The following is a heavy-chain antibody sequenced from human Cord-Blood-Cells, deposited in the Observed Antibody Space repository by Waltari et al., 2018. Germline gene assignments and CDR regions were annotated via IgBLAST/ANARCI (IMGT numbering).Heavy chain of an antibody. CDR2: IRYDGSNK. D-gene: IGHD4-17*01. CDR1: GFTFSSYG. V-gene: IGHV3-30*02. J-gene: IGHJ5*02. CDR3: AKMGSTVLNWFDP. Sequence: QVQLVESGGGVVQPGGSLRLSCAASGFTFSSYGMHWVRQAPGKGLEGVAFIRYDGSNKYYADSGKGRFTISRDNSKNTLYLQMNSLRAEDTAVYYCAKMGSTVLNWFDPWGQGTLVTVSS.